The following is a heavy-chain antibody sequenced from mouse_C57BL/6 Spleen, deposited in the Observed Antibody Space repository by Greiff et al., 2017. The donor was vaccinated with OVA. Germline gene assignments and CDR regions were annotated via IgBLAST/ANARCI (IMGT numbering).Heavy chain of an antibody. CDR3: AREGSGYGAY. D-gene: IGHD3-2*02. CDR1: GYSITSGYY. J-gene: IGHJ3*01. V-gene: IGHV3-6*01. CDR2: ISYDGSN. Sequence: EVKLVESGPGLVKPSQSLSLTCSVTGYSITSGYYWNWIRQFPGNKLEWMGYISYDGSNNYNPSLKNRISITRDTSKNQFFLKLNSVTTEDTATYYCAREGSGYGAYWGQGTLVTVSA.